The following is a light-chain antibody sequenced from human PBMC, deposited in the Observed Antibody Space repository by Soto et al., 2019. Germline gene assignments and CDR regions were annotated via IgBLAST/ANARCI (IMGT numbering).Light chain of an antibody. CDR2: DNN. Sequence: QSVLTQPPSVSAAPGQKVTISCSGTSSNIGHSYVSWYQLLPGRAPRLLIYDNNKRPSVIPDRFSGSKSGTSATLAITGLQTGDEGDYYCATWDNSLSAAAFGPGTKVTVL. J-gene: IGLJ1*01. V-gene: IGLV1-51*01. CDR3: ATWDNSLSAAA. CDR1: SSNIGHSY.